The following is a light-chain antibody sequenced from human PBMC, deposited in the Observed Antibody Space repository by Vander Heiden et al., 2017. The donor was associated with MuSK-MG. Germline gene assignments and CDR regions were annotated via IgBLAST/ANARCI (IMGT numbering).Light chain of an antibody. V-gene: IGLV2-23*02. J-gene: IGLJ2*01. Sequence: QSALTQPASVSGSPGQSITISCTGTSSDVGKYKLVSWYQQHPGKAPKLMIYEVNKRPSGVSNRCSGSKSGNTASLTISGLQAEDEADYYCCSYVGSSTLVFGGGTKLTVL. CDR1: SSDVGKYKL. CDR2: EVN. CDR3: CSYVGSSTLV.